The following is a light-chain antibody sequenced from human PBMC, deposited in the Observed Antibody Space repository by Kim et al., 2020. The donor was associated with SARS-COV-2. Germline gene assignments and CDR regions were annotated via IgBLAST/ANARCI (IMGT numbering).Light chain of an antibody. CDR1: NIGTKS. CDR2: YDR. J-gene: IGLJ2*01. Sequence: APGQTARITCGGRNIGTKSVHWYQQKPGQGPVLVMKYDRDRPSGIPERISGSNSGNTATLTISRVEAGDEADYYCQVWDNYSDHVVFGGGTQLTVL. CDR3: QVWDNYSDHVV. V-gene: IGLV3-21*04.